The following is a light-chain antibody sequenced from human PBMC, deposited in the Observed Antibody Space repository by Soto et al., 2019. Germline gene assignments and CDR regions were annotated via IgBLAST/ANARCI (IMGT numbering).Light chain of an antibody. CDR1: QTVRNNY. J-gene: IGKJ4*01. V-gene: IGKV3-20*01. CDR3: QQCSSYPLT. CDR2: DAS. Sequence: LFTQPLGPPSLSPGDSAAHSCRPSQTVRNNYLAWYQQKPGQAPRLLIYDASSRATGIPDRFSGGGSGTDFTLTISRLEPEDFAVYYCQQCSSYPLTFGGGTKV.